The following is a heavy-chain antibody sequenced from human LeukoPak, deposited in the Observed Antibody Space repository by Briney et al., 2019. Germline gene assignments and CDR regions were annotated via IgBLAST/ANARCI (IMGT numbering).Heavy chain of an antibody. CDR3: VRAGWELDY. J-gene: IGHJ4*02. D-gene: IGHD6-19*01. V-gene: IGHV3-7*01. CDR1: GFNFREYW. Sequence: QPGGSLRLSCAASGFNFREYWMSWVRQAPGKGLQWVAHIKDDGSEIYYLDSVKGRFTIARDDAKNSLYLQMNSLRAEDTGLYYCVRAGWELDYWGQGTPVTVSS. CDR2: IKDDGSEI.